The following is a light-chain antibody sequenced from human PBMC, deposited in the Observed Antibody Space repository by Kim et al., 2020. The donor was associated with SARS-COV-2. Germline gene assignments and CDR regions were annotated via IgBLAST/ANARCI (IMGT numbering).Light chain of an antibody. CDR3: QAWDSSTVV. V-gene: IGLV3-1*01. Sequence: LSPGQTASISCAGDKLGDKYACWYQQKPGQSPVLVIYEDTQRPSGIPERFSGSNSGNTATLTISGTQAVDEADYYCQAWDSSTVVFGGGTKVTVL. CDR1: KLGDKY. CDR2: EDT. J-gene: IGLJ2*01.